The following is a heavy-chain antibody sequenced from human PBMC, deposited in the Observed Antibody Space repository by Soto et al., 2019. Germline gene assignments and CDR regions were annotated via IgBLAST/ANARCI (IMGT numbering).Heavy chain of an antibody. Sequence: QVQLVQSGAEVKKPGSSVKVSCKASGGTFSSYTISWVRQAPGQGLEWMGRIIPILGIANYAQKFQGRVTITADKSTCTAYMELSSLRSEDTAVYYCARDNRIVGATGALYYYGMDVWGQGTTVTVSS. CDR3: ARDNRIVGATGALYYYGMDV. CDR2: IIPILGIA. CDR1: GGTFSSYT. J-gene: IGHJ6*02. V-gene: IGHV1-69*08. D-gene: IGHD1-26*01.